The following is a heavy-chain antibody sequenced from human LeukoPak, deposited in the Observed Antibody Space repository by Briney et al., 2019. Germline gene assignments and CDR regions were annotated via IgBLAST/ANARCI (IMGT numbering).Heavy chain of an antibody. CDR1: GFTFSSYA. D-gene: IGHD6-19*01. Sequence: PGGSLRLSCGASGFTFSSYAMIWVRQAPGKGLEWVSAISGSGGSTYYADSVKGRFTISRDNSKNTLYLQMNSLRAEDTAVYYCAKDGEQWLVPQYDYWGQVTLVTVSS. CDR2: ISGSGGST. CDR3: AKDGEQWLVPQYDY. J-gene: IGHJ4*02. V-gene: IGHV3-23*01.